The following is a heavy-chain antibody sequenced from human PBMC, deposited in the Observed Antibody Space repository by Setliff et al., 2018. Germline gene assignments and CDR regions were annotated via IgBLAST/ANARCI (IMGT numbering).Heavy chain of an antibody. CDR3: ARKWYYFDY. Sequence: PGESLKISCVASTFTFSKYAVTWVRQAPGKGLEWVSSIGASRDNTYYADSVKGRFTISRDNAKNSLYLQMNSLRAEDTALYYCARKWYYFDYWGQGTLVTVSS. V-gene: IGHV3-20*04. J-gene: IGHJ4*02. CDR2: IGASRDNT. D-gene: IGHD2-15*01. CDR1: TFTFSKYA.